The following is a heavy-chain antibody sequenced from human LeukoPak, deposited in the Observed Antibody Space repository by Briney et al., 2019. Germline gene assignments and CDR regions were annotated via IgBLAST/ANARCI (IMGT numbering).Heavy chain of an antibody. CDR1: GFTFSSYS. J-gene: IGHJ4*02. D-gene: IGHD2-2*01. CDR2: ISSSSSYI. V-gene: IGHV3-21*01. CDR3: ARGDCSSTSCQTTFDY. Sequence: GGSLRLSCAASGFTFSSYSMNWVRQAPGKGLEWVSSISSSSSYIYYADSVKGRFTISRDKAKNSLYLQMNSLRAEDTAVYYCARGDCSSTSCQTTFDYWGQGTLVTVSS.